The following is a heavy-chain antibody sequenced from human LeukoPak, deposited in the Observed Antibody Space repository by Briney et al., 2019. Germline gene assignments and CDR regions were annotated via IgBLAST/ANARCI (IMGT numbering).Heavy chain of an antibody. CDR1: GGSISSHY. CDR2: IYYSGST. D-gene: IGHD4-11*01. V-gene: IGHV4-59*11. Sequence: SETLSLTCTVSGGSISSHYWSWIRQPPGKGLEWIGYIYYSGSTNYNPSLKSRVTISVDTSKNQFSLKLSSVTAADTAVYYCARDGGYSRDMDVWGQGTTVTVSS. CDR3: ARDGGYSRDMDV. J-gene: IGHJ6*02.